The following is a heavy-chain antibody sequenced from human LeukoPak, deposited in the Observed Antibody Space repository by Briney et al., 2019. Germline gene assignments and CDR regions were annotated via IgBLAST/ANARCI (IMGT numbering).Heavy chain of an antibody. Sequence: SETLSLTCTVSGGSISNSSYYWGWIRQPPGKGLEWIGSIYYSGSTYYNPSLKSRVTISVDTSKNQFSLKLRSVTAADTAVYYCARVEEGYGSGRRGNFYYYYMDVWGKGTTVTISS. D-gene: IGHD3-10*01. CDR3: ARVEEGYGSGRRGNFYYYYMDV. V-gene: IGHV4-39*07. J-gene: IGHJ6*03. CDR2: IYYSGST. CDR1: GGSISNSSYY.